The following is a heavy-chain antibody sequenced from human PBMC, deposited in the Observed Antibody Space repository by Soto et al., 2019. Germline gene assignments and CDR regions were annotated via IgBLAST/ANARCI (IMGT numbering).Heavy chain of an antibody. J-gene: IGHJ6*01. Sequence: LRLSCAASGFTFSSYAMHWVRQAPGKGLEWVAVISYDGSNKYYADSVKGRFTISRDNSKNTLYLQMNSLRAEGTAVYYCATEIIRDYGMDVWGQGTTVTVSS. CDR1: GFTFSSYA. CDR2: ISYDGSNK. D-gene: IGHD3-10*01. CDR3: ATEIIRDYGMDV. V-gene: IGHV3-30-3*01.